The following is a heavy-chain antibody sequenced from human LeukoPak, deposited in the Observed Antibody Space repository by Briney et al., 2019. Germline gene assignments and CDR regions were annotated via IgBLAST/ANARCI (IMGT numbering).Heavy chain of an antibody. CDR3: ARVGPSIAARRWFDP. V-gene: IGHV4-30-2*01. CDR1: GGSISSGGYY. CDR2: IYHSGST. J-gene: IGHJ5*02. Sequence: PSQTLSLTCTVSGGSISSGGYYWSWIRQPPGKGLEWIGYIYHSGSTYYNPSLKSRATISVDRSKNQFSLKLSSVTAADTAVYYCARVGPSIAARRWFDPWGQGTLVTVSS. D-gene: IGHD6-6*01.